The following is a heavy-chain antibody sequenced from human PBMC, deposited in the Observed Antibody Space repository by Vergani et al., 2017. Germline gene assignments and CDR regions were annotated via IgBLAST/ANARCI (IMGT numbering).Heavy chain of an antibody. Sequence: QVQLVQSGAEVKKPGASVKVSCKASGGTFSSYAISWVRQAPGQGLEWMGGIIPLFGTANYAQKFQGRVTITADESTSTAYMELSSLRSEDTAVYYCARGAQLVYYYYMDVWGKGTTVTVSS. CDR3: ARGAQLVYYYYMDV. CDR2: IIPLFGTA. CDR1: GGTFSSYA. V-gene: IGHV1-69*13. J-gene: IGHJ6*03. D-gene: IGHD6-6*01.